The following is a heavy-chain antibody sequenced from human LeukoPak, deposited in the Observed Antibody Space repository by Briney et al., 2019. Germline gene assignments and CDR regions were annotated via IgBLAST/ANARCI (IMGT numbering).Heavy chain of an antibody. Sequence: GGSLRLSCVASGFTFSSYAISWVRQAPGKGLEWVSGISSSAGNTNYADSVKGRFTISRDNSKNTVYLQMNSLRTEDTAVYYCGRDYWYLPDYWGQGTLVTVSS. J-gene: IGHJ4*02. D-gene: IGHD6-13*01. V-gene: IGHV3-23*01. CDR3: GRDYWYLPDY. CDR1: GFTFSSYA. CDR2: ISSSAGNT.